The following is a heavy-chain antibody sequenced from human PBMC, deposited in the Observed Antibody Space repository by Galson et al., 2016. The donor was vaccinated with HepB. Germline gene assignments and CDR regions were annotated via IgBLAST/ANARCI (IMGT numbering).Heavy chain of an antibody. Sequence: SLRLSCAASGFTFSSFAMHWVRQAPGKGLEWVAVILYDGSNEYYAESVKGRFTISRDNSKNTLYLQMNSLKIEDTAVYYCARDIAVEAAAGYYVDYWGQGTLVTVSS. J-gene: IGHJ4*02. CDR1: GFTFSSFA. D-gene: IGHD6-13*01. V-gene: IGHV3-30-3*01. CDR3: ARDIAVEAAAGYYVDY. CDR2: ILYDGSNE.